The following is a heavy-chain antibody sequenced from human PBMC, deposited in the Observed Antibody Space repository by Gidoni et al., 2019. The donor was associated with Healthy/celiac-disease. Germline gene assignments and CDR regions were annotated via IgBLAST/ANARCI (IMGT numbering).Heavy chain of an antibody. CDR2: ISGSGGST. Sequence: EVQLVESGGGLVQPGGSLRLSCAASGFTFSSYAMSWVRQAPGKGLEWVSAISGSGGSTYYADSVKGRFTISRDNSKNTLYLQMNSLRAEDTAVYYCAKSLYDFWSGSGYYYYYGMDVWGQGTTVTVSS. D-gene: IGHD3-3*01. CDR1: GFTFSSYA. CDR3: AKSLYDFWSGSGYYYYYGMDV. J-gene: IGHJ6*02. V-gene: IGHV3-23*04.